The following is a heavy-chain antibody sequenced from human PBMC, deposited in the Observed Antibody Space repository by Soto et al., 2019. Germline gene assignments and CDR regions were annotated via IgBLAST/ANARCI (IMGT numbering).Heavy chain of an antibody. J-gene: IGHJ5*02. CDR3: ARLPSGNYQNWFDL. D-gene: IGHD3-10*01. CDR2: IYYSGST. Sequence: SETLSLTCTVSGGSISSSSYYWGWIRQPPGKGLEWIGSIYYSGSTYYNPSLKSRVTISVDTSKNQFSLKLSSVTAADTAVYFCARLPSGNYQNWFDLWGQGTMVTVSS. V-gene: IGHV4-39*07. CDR1: GGSISSSSYY.